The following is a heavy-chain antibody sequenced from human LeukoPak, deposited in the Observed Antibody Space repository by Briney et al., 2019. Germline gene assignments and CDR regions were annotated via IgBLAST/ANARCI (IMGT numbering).Heavy chain of an antibody. J-gene: IGHJ5*02. CDR3: AKAGGRAQTPFDP. CDR1: GFTFNRYG. D-gene: IGHD2-15*01. CDR2: ISYDGSDK. V-gene: IGHV3-30*18. Sequence: PGRSLRLSCAASGFTFNRYGMHWVRQAPGKGLEWVAVISYDGSDKYYADSVKGRFTISRDNSKNTLYLQMDSLRAGDTAVYYCAKAGGRAQTPFDPWGQGTLVTVSS.